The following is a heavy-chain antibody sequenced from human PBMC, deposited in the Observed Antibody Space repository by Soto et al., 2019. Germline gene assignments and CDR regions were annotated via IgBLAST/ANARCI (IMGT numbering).Heavy chain of an antibody. D-gene: IGHD3-22*01. CDR1: GGSIRSDY. CDR2: IYYSGST. CDR3: ARNRYYDSTGYLDY. J-gene: IGHJ4*02. V-gene: IGHV4-59*01. Sequence: SETLSLTCPVSGGSIRSDYWSWIRQPPGKGLEWIGYIYYSGSTSYNPSLKSRVTISVDTSQNQFSLRLSSVTAADTAVYYCARNRYYDSTGYLDYWGQGTLVTVSS.